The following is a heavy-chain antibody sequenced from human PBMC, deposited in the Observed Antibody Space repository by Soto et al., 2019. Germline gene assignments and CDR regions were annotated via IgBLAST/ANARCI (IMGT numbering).Heavy chain of an antibody. CDR3: AKDSSVALAGTDYFDY. CDR2: ISWNSGSI. CDR1: GFTFDDYA. D-gene: IGHD6-19*01. V-gene: IGHV3-9*01. J-gene: IGHJ4*02. Sequence: GGSLRLSCAASGFTFDDYAMHWVRQAPGKGLEWVSGISWNSGSIGYADSVKGRFTISRDNAKNSLYLQMNSLRAEDTALYYCAKDSSVALAGTDYFDYWGQATLVTVSS.